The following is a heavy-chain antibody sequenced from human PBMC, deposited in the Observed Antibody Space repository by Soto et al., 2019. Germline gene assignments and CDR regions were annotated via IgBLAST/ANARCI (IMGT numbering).Heavy chain of an antibody. CDR3: AREPGGSSGYYSYYFDY. V-gene: IGHV1-69*01. D-gene: IGHD3-22*01. J-gene: IGHJ4*02. CDR2: IIPIFGTA. Sequence: QVQLVQSGAEVKKPGSSVKVSCKASGGTFSSYAISWVRQAPGQGLEWMGGIIPIFGTANYAQKFQGRVTITADESTSTAYRELSSLRSEDTAVYYCAREPGGSSGYYSYYFDYWGQGTLVTVSS. CDR1: GGTFSSYA.